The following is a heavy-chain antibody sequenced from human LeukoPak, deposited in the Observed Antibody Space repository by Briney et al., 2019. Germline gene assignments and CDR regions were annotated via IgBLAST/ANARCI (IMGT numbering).Heavy chain of an antibody. D-gene: IGHD3-3*01. V-gene: IGHV3-23*01. J-gene: IGHJ4*02. Sequence: GGSLRLSCAASGXTFSNYATGWVRQAPGKGLEWVSTISDSGDSTYYADSVKGRFTISRDTSKNTLYLQMSSLRAEDTAVYYCAGGFWYFDFWGQGTLVTASS. CDR2: ISDSGDST. CDR3: AGGFWYFDF. CDR1: GXTFSNYA.